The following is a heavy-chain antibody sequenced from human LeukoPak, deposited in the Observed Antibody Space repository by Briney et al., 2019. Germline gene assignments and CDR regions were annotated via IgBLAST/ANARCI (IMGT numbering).Heavy chain of an antibody. Sequence: PSETLSLTCAVYGGSFSGYYWSWIRQPPGKGLEWIGEINHSGSTYYNPSLKSRVTISVDTSKNQFSLKLSSVTAADTAVYYCASDYGDYYFDYWGQGTLVTVSS. V-gene: IGHV4-34*01. CDR1: GGSFSGYY. CDR3: ASDYGDYYFDY. J-gene: IGHJ4*02. D-gene: IGHD4-17*01. CDR2: INHSGST.